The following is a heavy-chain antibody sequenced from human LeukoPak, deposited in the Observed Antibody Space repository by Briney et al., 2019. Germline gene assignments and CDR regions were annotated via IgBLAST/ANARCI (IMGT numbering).Heavy chain of an antibody. D-gene: IGHD3-10*01. CDR1: GYTFTSYG. Sequence: ASVKVSCKASGYTFTSYGISWVRQAPGQGLEWMGWISAYNGNTNYAQKLQGRVTMTTDTSTSTAYMELRSLRSDDTAVYYCARDRGDVLLWFGEFNYWDQGTLVTVSS. J-gene: IGHJ4*02. V-gene: IGHV1-18*01. CDR2: ISAYNGNT. CDR3: ARDRGDVLLWFGEFNY.